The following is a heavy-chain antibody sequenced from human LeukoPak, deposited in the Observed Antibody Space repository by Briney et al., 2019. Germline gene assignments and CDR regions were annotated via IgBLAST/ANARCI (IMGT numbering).Heavy chain of an antibody. CDR2: IYYNGST. CDR1: GGSISSYY. CDR3: ARVTEKNWFDP. V-gene: IGHV4-59*01. Sequence: SETLSLTCTVSGGSISSYYWSWIRQPPGKGLEWIGYIYYNGSTNYNPSLKSRVTISVDTSKNQFSLKLSYVTAADTAVYYRARVTEKNWFDPWGQGTLVTVSS. J-gene: IGHJ5*02.